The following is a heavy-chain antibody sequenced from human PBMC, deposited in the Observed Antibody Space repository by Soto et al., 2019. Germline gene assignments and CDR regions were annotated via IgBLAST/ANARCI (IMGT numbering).Heavy chain of an antibody. CDR1: GFTFSSYA. CDR3: AKVDSGSSWPYYYYYYMDV. D-gene: IGHD6-13*01. CDR2: ISGSGGST. V-gene: IGHV3-23*01. J-gene: IGHJ6*03. Sequence: GGSLRLSCAASGFTFSSYAMSWVRQAPGKGLEWVSAISGSGGSTYYADSVKGRFTISKDNSKNTLYLQMKSLRAEETAVYYCAKVDSGSSWPYYYYYYMDVWGKGTTVTVSS.